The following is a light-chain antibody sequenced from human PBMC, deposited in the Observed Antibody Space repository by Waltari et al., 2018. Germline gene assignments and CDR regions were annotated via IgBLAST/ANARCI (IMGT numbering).Light chain of an antibody. V-gene: IGKV4-1*01. CDR3: QQYYSTPPWT. Sequence: DIVMTQSPASLAVSLGERATINSKSTQGVLYSSNNKNYLAWYQQKPGQPPKLLIYWASTRESGVPDRFSGSGSGTDFTLTISSLQAEDVAVYYCQQYYSTPPWTFGQGTKVEIK. CDR2: WAS. CDR1: QGVLYSSNNKNY. J-gene: IGKJ1*01.